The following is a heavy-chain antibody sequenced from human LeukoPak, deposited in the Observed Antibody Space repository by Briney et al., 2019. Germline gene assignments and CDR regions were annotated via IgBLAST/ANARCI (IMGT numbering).Heavy chain of an antibody. CDR3: ARDWGYCSSTSCWYYFDY. D-gene: IGHD2-2*01. CDR2: IYYSGST. V-gene: IGHV4-31*03. J-gene: IGHJ4*02. CDR1: GGSISSGGYY. Sequence: PSETLSLTCTVSGGSISSGGYYWSWIRQHPGKGLEWIGYIYYSGSTYYNPSLKSRVTISVDTSKNQFSLKLSSVTAADTAVCYCARDWGYCSSTSCWYYFDYWGQGTLVTVSS.